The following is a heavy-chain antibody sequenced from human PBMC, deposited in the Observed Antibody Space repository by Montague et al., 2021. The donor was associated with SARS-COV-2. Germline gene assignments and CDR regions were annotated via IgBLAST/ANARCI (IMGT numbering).Heavy chain of an antibody. V-gene: IGHV4-59*01. CDR1: GGSISSYY. J-gene: IGHJ6*02. CDR2: IFHSGKT. Sequence: SETLSLTCTVYGGSISSYYWTWIRQPPGRGLQWIGYIFHSGKTNYNPSLKSRVTISVDTSKNHFTLRLSSVTAADTAVYYCANFRRTQLLLGTLYDCMDVWGQGTTVTVSS. CDR3: ANFRRTQLLLGTLYDCMDV. D-gene: IGHD2-2*01.